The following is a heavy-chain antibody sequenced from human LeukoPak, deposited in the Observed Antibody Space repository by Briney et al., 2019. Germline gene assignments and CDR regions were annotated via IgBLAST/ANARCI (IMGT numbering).Heavy chain of an antibody. J-gene: IGHJ6*02. Sequence: PSETLSLTCTVSGGSISSYYWSWIRQPPGKGLEWIGYIYYSGSTNYNPSLKSRVTISVDTSKNQFSLKLSSVTAADTAVYYCARVGSSSWSTYYYYYGMDVWGQGTTVTVSS. V-gene: IGHV4-59*01. D-gene: IGHD6-13*01. CDR2: IYYSGST. CDR1: GGSISSYY. CDR3: ARVGSSSWSTYYYYYGMDV.